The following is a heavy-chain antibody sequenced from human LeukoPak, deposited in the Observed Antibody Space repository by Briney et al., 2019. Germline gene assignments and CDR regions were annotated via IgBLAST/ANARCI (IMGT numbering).Heavy chain of an antibody. CDR1: GGSISGYY. D-gene: IGHD6-19*01. Sequence: PSETLSLTCTVSGGSISGYYWSWIRQPPGKGLEWIGYIYHNGGTNYNPSLQSRLTVSVDTSKNQFSLKLGSVTAADTAVYYCARHLRAVAGGRYFDYWGQGTQVTVSS. J-gene: IGHJ4*02. CDR3: ARHLRAVAGGRYFDY. V-gene: IGHV4-59*08. CDR2: IYHNGGT.